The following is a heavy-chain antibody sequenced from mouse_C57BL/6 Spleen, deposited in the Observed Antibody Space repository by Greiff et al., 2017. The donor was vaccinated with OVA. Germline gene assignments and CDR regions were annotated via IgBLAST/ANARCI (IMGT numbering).Heavy chain of an antibody. V-gene: IGHV5-6*01. CDR1: GFTFSSYG. CDR2: ISSGGSYT. Sequence: EVKLVESGGDLVKPGGSLKLSCAASGFTFSSYGMSWVRQTPDKRLEWVATISSGGSYTYYTDSVKGRVTISRDNAKNTLYLQMSSLKSEDTAMDYCARQYYSNYWYFDVWGTGTTVTVSS. CDR3: ARQYYSNYWYFDV. D-gene: IGHD2-5*01. J-gene: IGHJ1*03.